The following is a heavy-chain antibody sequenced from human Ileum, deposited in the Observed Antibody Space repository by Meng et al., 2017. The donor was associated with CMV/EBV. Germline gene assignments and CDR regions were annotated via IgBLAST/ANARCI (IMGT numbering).Heavy chain of an antibody. Sequence: HLQQPAQVLVKPSQPLALTCTGSGGSISSGDYYWSWIRQPPGKGLEWIGYIYYSGSTYYNPSLKSRVTISADTSKNQFSLKLNSVTAADTAVYYCASGSPQLGYVWGQGTLVTVSS. J-gene: IGHJ4*02. D-gene: IGHD1-1*01. CDR3: ASGSPQLGYV. CDR1: GGSISSGDYY. V-gene: IGHV4-30-4*01. CDR2: IYYSGST.